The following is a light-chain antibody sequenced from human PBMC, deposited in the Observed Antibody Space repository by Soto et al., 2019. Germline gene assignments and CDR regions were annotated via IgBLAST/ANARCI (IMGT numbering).Light chain of an antibody. CDR2: GAS. CDR1: QSISGTF. V-gene: IGKV3-20*01. CDR3: QQYDNLSWT. J-gene: IGKJ1*01. Sequence: VLTQSPDPLSLPAGGRANPSCRAGQSISGTFLNWYQQKPGQAPGLLIYGASNRATGTPDRFSGSGSGTDFTLTISSLEPEELAVYFCQQYDNLSWTFGQGTKVDIK.